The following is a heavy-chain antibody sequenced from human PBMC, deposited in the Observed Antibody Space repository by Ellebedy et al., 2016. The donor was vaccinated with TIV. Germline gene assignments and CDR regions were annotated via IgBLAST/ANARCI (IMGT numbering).Heavy chain of an antibody. D-gene: IGHD3-22*01. J-gene: IGHJ4*02. Sequence: MPSETLSLTCAVYGGSFRGYYWSWIRQPPGKGLEWIGEINHRGSTNYNPSLKSRVSASVDTSKNQFSLKLSSVTAADTAVYYCARAQGPYDSTGYYRFTYFDYWGQGTLVTVSS. V-gene: IGHV4-34*01. CDR2: INHRGST. CDR3: ARAQGPYDSTGYYRFTYFDY. CDR1: GGSFRGYY.